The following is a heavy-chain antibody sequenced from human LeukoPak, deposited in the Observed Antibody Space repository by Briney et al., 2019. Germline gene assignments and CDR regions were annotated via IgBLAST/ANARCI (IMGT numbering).Heavy chain of an antibody. D-gene: IGHD6-19*01. CDR2: ISGSGGST. V-gene: IGHV3-23*01. CDR1: GFTFSSYA. J-gene: IGHJ4*02. CDR3: AREHRAGPGIAVAGTPDY. Sequence: GGSLRLSCAASGFTFSSYAMSWVRQAPGKGLEWVSAISGSGGSTYYADSVKGRFTISRDNSKNTLYLQMNSLRAEDTAVYYCAREHRAGPGIAVAGTPDYWGQGTLVTVSS.